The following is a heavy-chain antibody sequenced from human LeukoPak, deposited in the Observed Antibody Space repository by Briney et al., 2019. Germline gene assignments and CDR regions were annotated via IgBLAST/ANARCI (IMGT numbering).Heavy chain of an antibody. J-gene: IGHJ4*02. V-gene: IGHV1-69*13. CDR2: IIPDLGTA. Sequence: ASVKVSFKASGGTFSSYAISWVRQAPGQGLEWMGGIIPDLGTANYAQKFQGRVTINADESSSTAYMELSSLRSDDTAMYYCARATNTPFDLWGQGTLVTVSS. CDR1: GGTFSSYA. CDR3: ARATNTPFDL. D-gene: IGHD2-8*01.